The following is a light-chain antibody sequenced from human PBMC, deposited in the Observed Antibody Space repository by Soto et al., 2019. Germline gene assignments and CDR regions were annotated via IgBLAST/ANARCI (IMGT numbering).Light chain of an antibody. CDR3: CSYAGSSTPYV. CDR1: SSDVGSYNL. Sequence: LTQPASVSGSPGQSITISCTGTSSDVGSYNLVSWYQQHPGKAAKLMIYEGSKRPSGVSNRFSGSKSGNTASLTISGLQAEDEADYYCCSYAGSSTPYVFGTGTKV. V-gene: IGLV2-23*01. CDR2: EGS. J-gene: IGLJ1*01.